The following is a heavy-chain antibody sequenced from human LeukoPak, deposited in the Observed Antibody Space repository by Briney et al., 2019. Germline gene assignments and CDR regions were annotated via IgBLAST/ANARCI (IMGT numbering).Heavy chain of an antibody. V-gene: IGHV4-59*08. D-gene: IGHD3-10*01. CDR3: ARYFPYGKGSNNWFDP. J-gene: IGHJ5*02. Sequence: SETLSLTCTVSGGSISSYYWSWIRQPPGKGLEWIGYIYYSGSTNYNPSLKSRVTISVDTSKNQFSLKLSSVTAADTAVYYCARYFPYGKGSNNWFDPWGQGTLVTVSS. CDR2: IYYSGST. CDR1: GGSISSYY.